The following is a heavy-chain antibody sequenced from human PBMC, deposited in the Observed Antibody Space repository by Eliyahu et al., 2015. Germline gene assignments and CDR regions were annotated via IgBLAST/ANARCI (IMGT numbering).Heavy chain of an antibody. V-gene: IGHV3-30*18. CDR1: GFTFRNFG. Sequence: QVQLVESGGGVVQPGRSRRLSCAASGFTFRNFGMHWVRQAPGKGLEWVAVISYDGSNKYYADSVKGRITISRDNSKNTLYLQMNSLRTEDTAVYYCAKGEYRTTGTSFDSWGRGTLVTVSS. J-gene: IGHJ4*02. D-gene: IGHD1-1*01. CDR3: AKGEYRTTGTSFDS. CDR2: ISYDGSNK.